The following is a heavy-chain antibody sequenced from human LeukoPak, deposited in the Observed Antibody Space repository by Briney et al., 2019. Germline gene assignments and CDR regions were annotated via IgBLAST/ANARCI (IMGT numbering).Heavy chain of an antibody. D-gene: IGHD1-14*01. Sequence: GGSLRLSCAGSGFTFSNYWMHWVRQAPGKGPAWVSRIKFDGSNTTYADSVKGRFTISRDNAKNTLFLQMYSLRADDTVVYYCSRGGMGHTGNQPIDYWGQGTLVTVSS. CDR3: SRGGMGHTGNQPIDY. V-gene: IGHV3-74*01. CDR2: IKFDGSNT. J-gene: IGHJ4*02. CDR1: GFTFSNYW.